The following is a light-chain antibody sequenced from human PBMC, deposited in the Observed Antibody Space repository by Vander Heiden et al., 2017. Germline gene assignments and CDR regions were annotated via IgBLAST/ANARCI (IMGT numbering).Light chain of an antibody. CDR1: SSYIATRH. CDR3: LSYDSRSHVL. V-gene: IGLV6-57*01. CDR2: EDN. J-gene: IGLJ2*01. Sequence: NFMLTQPNPVPPSLGQTLTIPCTRSSSYIATRHVQWYQQRPGSSPTIVIYEDNQRASGVPDQFSGSLDRSSNSASLSISGLETEDEADYCCLSYDSRSHVLFGGGTKLTVL.